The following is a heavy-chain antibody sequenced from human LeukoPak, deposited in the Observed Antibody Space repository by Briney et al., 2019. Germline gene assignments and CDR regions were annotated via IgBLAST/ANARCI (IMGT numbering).Heavy chain of an antibody. V-gene: IGHV3-21*01. CDR1: GFTFSSYS. CDR3: ARDPNSSSWHLDY. Sequence: PGGSLRLSCAASGFTFSSYSMNWVRQAPGKGLEWVSSISSSSSYIYYADSVKGRFTISRDNAKNSLYLQMNSLRAEDTAVYYCARDPNSSSWHLDYWGQGTLVTVSS. J-gene: IGHJ4*02. CDR2: ISSSSSYI. D-gene: IGHD6-13*01.